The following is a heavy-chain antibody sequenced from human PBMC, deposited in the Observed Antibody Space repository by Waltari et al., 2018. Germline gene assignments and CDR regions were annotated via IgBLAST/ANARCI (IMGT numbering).Heavy chain of an antibody. CDR1: GGSISSSSYY. CDR3: ARFHYYYDSSGYGGVDY. D-gene: IGHD3-22*01. V-gene: IGHV4-39*07. J-gene: IGHJ4*02. Sequence: QLQLQESGPGLVKPSETLSLTCTVSGGSISSSSYYWGWIRQPPGKGLEWIGSIYYSGSTYYNPSLKSRVTISVDTSKNQFSLKLSSVTAADTAVYYCARFHYYYDSSGYGGVDYWGQGTLVTVSS. CDR2: IYYSGST.